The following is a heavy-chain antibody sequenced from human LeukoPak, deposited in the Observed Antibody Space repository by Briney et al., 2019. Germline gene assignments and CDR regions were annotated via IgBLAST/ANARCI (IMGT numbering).Heavy chain of an antibody. CDR2: IWYDGSNK. V-gene: IGHV3-33*06. D-gene: IGHD3-16*01. Sequence: PGGSLRLSCAASGFTFSSYGVHWVRQAPGKGLEGVAVIWYDGSNKYYADPVKGRFTISRDNSKNTLYLQMNSLRAEDTAVYYCAKPGGVLVGGMEYWGQGALVTVSS. J-gene: IGHJ4*02. CDR3: AKPGGVLVGGMEY. CDR1: GFTFSSYG.